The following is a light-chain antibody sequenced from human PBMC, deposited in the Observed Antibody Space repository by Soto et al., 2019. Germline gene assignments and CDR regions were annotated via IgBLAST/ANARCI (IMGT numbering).Light chain of an antibody. Sequence: EIVLTQSPATLSLSPGERTTLVLQASPSVSSYLAWYQQKPGQAPRLPIYDASNRATGIPARFSGSGSGTDFTLTISSLEPEDFAVYYCQQRELTFGGGTKVEIK. J-gene: IGKJ4*01. V-gene: IGKV3-11*01. CDR2: DAS. CDR1: PSVSSY. CDR3: QQRELT.